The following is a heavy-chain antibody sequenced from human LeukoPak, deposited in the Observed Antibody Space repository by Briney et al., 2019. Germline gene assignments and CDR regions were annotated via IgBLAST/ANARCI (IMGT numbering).Heavy chain of an antibody. J-gene: IGHJ4*02. V-gene: IGHV1-69*13. CDR2: YIPMFGTA. CDR3: AGASSKWELSF. Sequence: WASVKVSCKASGGTFSRYAISWVRQAPGQGLEWMGGYIPMFGTANYAQNFQNRVTITADESTSTFSMEVSSLGPEDTAVYFCAGASSKWELSFWGQGTLVTVSS. CDR1: GGTFSRYA. D-gene: IGHD1-26*01.